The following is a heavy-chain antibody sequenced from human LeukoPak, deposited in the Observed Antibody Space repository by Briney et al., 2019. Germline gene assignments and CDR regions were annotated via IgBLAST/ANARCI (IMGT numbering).Heavy chain of an antibody. CDR3: ARDRVAVVRGVSALDY. J-gene: IGHJ4*02. CDR1: GFTFSNYG. D-gene: IGHD3-10*02. CDR2: ISPSSSYI. V-gene: IGHV3-21*01. Sequence: PGGSLRLSCAASGFTFSNYGMNWVRQAPGKGLEWVSYISPSSSYIYYADSMKGRFTISRDNAKNSLYLQTNSLRAEDTAVYYCARDRVAVVRGVSALDYWGQGTLVTVSS.